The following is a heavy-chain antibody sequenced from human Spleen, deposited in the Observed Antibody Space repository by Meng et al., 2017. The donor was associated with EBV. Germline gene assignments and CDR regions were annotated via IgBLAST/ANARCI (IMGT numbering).Heavy chain of an antibody. CDR3: ARGSRFLEWLLAY. CDR1: AGPSGTYS. D-gene: IGHD3-3*01. V-gene: IGHV1-69*01. Sequence: LLRSGAGVKTRGSGGKASCQAFAGPSGTYSIAWVRQAPGRGLEGMGGSIPIFGTANYAQKFQGRVTITADESTSTAYMELSILRSEDTAVYYCARGSRFLEWLLAYWGQGTLVTVSS. CDR2: SIPIFGTA. J-gene: IGHJ4*02.